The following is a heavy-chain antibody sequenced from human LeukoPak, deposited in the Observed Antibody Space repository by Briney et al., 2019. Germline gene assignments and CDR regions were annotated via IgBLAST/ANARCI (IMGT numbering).Heavy chain of an antibody. D-gene: IGHD6-19*01. J-gene: IGHJ4*02. Sequence: GGSLRLSCAASGFIFTSYSMNWVRQAPGKGLEWVSYISTGSDTIYYTDSVKGRFIISRDNAKNSLYLQMNSLRAEDTAVYYCVKRAGYSSGQELEYWGQGTLVTVSS. V-gene: IGHV3-48*01. CDR1: GFIFTSYS. CDR2: ISTGSDTI. CDR3: VKRAGYSSGQELEY.